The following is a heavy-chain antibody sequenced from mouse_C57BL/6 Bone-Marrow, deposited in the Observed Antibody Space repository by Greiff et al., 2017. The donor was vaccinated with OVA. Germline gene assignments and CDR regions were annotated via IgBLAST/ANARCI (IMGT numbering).Heavy chain of an antibody. CDR3: ARKGIYYYGSSYWYFDV. CDR1: GFSLTSYG. Sequence: VQLQQSGPGLVQPSQSLSITCTVSGFSLTSYGVHWVRQSPGKGLEWLGVIWSGGSTDYNAAFISRLSISKDNSKSQVFFKMNSLQADDTAIYYCARKGIYYYGSSYWYFDVWGTGTTVTVSS. D-gene: IGHD1-1*01. CDR2: IWSGGST. J-gene: IGHJ1*03. V-gene: IGHV2-2*01.